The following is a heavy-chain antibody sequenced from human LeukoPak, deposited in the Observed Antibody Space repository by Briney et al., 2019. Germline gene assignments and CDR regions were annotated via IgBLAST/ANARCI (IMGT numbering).Heavy chain of an antibody. D-gene: IGHD5-18*01. V-gene: IGHV3-23*01. CDR3: VKDQDMNTAMVFDF. CDR2: ISGRSGNT. CDR1: GFTFTTHA. J-gene: IGHJ4*02. Sequence: GGSLRLSCAASGFTFTTHAMSWVRQAPGKGLEWVSIISGRSGNTHYADSVKGRFTISRDNSKRVVFLHMNSLRVDGTAIYYCVKDQDMNTAMVFDFWGQGTLVTVSS.